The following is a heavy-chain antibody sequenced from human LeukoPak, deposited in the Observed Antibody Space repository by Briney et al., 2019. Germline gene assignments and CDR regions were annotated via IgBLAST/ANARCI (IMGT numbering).Heavy chain of an antibody. J-gene: IGHJ4*02. D-gene: IGHD3-3*01. CDR3: ASHPPILQHYDFWSGRRGSFDY. CDR1: SGGSTSSSSYY. V-gene: IGHV4-39*01. CDR2: IYYSGST. Sequence: PSETLSLTCTVSSGGSTSSSSYYWGWIRQPPGEGLEWIGSIYYSGSTYYNPSLKSRVTISVDTSKNQFSLKLSSVTAADTAVFSCASHPPILQHYDFWSGRRGSFDYWGQGTLVTVSS.